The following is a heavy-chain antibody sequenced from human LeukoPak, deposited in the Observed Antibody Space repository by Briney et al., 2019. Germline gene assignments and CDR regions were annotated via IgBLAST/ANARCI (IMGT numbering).Heavy chain of an antibody. D-gene: IGHD6-13*01. CDR3: AIAAAGHNWFDP. CDR2: INHSGST. Sequence: SETLSLTCAVYGGSFSGYYWSWIRQPPGKGLEWIGEINHSGSTNYNPSLKSRVTISVDTSKNQFSLKLSSVTAADTAVYYCAIAAAGHNWFDPWGQGTLVTVSS. CDR1: GGSFSGYY. V-gene: IGHV4-34*01. J-gene: IGHJ5*02.